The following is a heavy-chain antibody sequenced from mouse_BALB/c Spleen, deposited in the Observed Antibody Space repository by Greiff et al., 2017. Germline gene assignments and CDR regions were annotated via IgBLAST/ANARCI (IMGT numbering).Heavy chain of an antibody. V-gene: IGHV1S81*02. CDR1: GYTFTSYW. J-gene: IGHJ4*01. Sequence: QGQLQQPGAELVKPGASVKLSCKASGYTFTSYWMHWVKQRPGQGLEWIGEINPSNGRTNYNEKFKSKATLTVDKSSSTAYMQLSSLTSEDSAVYYCARYDYDPYYAMDYWGQGTSVTVSS. CDR2: INPSNGRT. D-gene: IGHD2-4*01. CDR3: ARYDYDPYYAMDY.